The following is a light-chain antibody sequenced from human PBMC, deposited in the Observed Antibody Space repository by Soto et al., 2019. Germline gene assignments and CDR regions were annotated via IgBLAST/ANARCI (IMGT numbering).Light chain of an antibody. Sequence: EIVVTPSPSTLSLSPGERATLSCRASQSVSSNHLAWYQQKPGQAPRLLIFAATGRPTVIPDRFTGSGSGTDFTLTISRLEPEDFAMYYCQQYGSSPYTFGQGTKVDIK. J-gene: IGKJ2*01. CDR1: QSVSSNH. CDR3: QQYGSSPYT. CDR2: AAT. V-gene: IGKV3-20*01.